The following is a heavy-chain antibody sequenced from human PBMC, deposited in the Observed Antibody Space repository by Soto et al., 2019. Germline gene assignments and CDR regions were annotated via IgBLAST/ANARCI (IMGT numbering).Heavy chain of an antibody. CDR1: GISLSTSGVG. CDR2: IYWNDDK. J-gene: IGHJ3*01. D-gene: IGHD6-6*01. Sequence: QITVKGSGPTLVKPTQNLRLTCSLSGISLSTSGVGLGWIRQTPGKALEWLALIYWNDDKHYSPSLKGRLTITQDTSKHQAVLTLTDMDPVDTATYYFASGLATLPVFAFDVWGQGTVVNVSS. CDR3: ASGLATLPVFAFDV. V-gene: IGHV2-5*01.